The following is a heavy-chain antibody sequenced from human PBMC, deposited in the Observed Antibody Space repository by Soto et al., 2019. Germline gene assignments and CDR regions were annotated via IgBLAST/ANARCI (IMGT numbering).Heavy chain of an antibody. Sequence: QLHLVQSGAVVKKPGASVTVSCSASGYPVTAYYMHWVRQAPGRGLEWMGGINPATGAAKYTQTFRGRVTMPRDPSTSPVFMELGGLTSEDTAVFYCARGGGVGVAGSAAFDMWGQGTLVTVSS. CDR3: ARGGGVGVAGSAAFDM. CDR2: INPATGAA. D-gene: IGHD3-3*01. J-gene: IGHJ3*02. CDR1: GYPVTAYY. V-gene: IGHV1-2*02.